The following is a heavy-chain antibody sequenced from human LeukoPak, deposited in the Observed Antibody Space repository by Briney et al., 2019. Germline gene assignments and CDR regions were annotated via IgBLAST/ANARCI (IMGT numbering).Heavy chain of an antibody. V-gene: IGHV5-51*01. Sequence: GESLKISCKGSGYSFTNYWVGWVRQMPGKGLKWMGIIYPGDSDTKYSPSFQGQVTISADKSISSAYLQWSSLKASDTAMYYCARLTSVTLPFDFWGQGTLVTVSS. CDR1: GYSFTNYW. CDR3: ARLTSVTLPFDF. CDR2: IYPGDSDT. J-gene: IGHJ4*02. D-gene: IGHD4-17*01.